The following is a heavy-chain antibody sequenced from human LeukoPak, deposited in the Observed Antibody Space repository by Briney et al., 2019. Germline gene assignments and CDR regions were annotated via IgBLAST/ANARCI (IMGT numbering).Heavy chain of an antibody. V-gene: IGHV3-7*01. CDR2: INNDGSQK. CDR3: ARDPRWASLDF. CDR1: GFNFGNSW. Sequence: GGSLRLSCIASGFNFGNSWMSWVRQAPGKGLEWVANINNDGSQKYYVDSVKGRFNTSRDAAKNSAYLQMNSLRVEATAIYFCARDPRWASLDFWGQGTLVTVPS. J-gene: IGHJ4*02. D-gene: IGHD4-23*01.